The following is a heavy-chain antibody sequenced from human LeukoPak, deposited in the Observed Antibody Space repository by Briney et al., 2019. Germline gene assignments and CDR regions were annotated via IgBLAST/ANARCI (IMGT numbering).Heavy chain of an antibody. D-gene: IGHD4-23*01. CDR2: IYPGDSDT. Sequence: GESLKISCKGSGYTFTNYWIAWVRQMPGKGLEWLGIIYPGDSDTRYSPSFQGQVTISADKSISIAYLQWSSLRASDTAMYYCARRYYGGFSHYFDYWGQGTPVTVSS. J-gene: IGHJ4*02. V-gene: IGHV5-51*01. CDR1: GYTFTNYW. CDR3: ARRYYGGFSHYFDY.